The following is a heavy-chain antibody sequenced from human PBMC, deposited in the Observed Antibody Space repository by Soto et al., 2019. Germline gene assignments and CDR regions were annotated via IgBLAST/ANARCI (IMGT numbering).Heavy chain of an antibody. CDR2: INAGNGNT. CDR3: AREMIRFLEWLPGRGWFDP. D-gene: IGHD3-3*01. V-gene: IGHV1-3*01. Sequence: RASVKVSCKASGYTFTSYAMHWVRQAPGQRLEWMGWINAGNGNTKYSQKFQGRVTITRDTSASTAYMELSSLRSEDTAVYYCAREMIRFLEWLPGRGWFDPWGQGTLVTVSS. J-gene: IGHJ5*02. CDR1: GYTFTSYA.